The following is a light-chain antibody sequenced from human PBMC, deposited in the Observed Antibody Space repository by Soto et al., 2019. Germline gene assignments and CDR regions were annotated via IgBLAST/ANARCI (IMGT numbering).Light chain of an antibody. Sequence: EIVLTQSPGTLSLSPGERATLSCRASQSVDSRYLAWYQQKPGQAPRLLIYGASSRSTGIPDRFSGSGSGTDFTLTISRLEPGDFAVYYCQKYGSSPGMYTFGQGTKLVIK. CDR1: QSVDSRY. CDR2: GAS. J-gene: IGKJ2*01. CDR3: QKYGSSPGMYT. V-gene: IGKV3-20*01.